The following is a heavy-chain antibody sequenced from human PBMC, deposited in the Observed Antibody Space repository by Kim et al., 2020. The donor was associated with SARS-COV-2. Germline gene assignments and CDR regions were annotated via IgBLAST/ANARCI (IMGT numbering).Heavy chain of an antibody. V-gene: IGHV3-15*01. Sequence: VKGRFTISRDDSKNTLYLQMNSLKTEDTAVYYCTTDRWELFPLTYYFDYWGQGTLVTVSS. CDR3: TTDRWELFPLTYYFDY. J-gene: IGHJ4*02. D-gene: IGHD1-26*01.